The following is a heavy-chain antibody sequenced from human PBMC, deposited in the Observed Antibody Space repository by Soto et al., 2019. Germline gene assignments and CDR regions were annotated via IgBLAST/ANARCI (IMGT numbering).Heavy chain of an antibody. J-gene: IGHJ6*02. CDR2: IIPIFGTA. D-gene: IGHD3-22*01. CDR3: ARDGSGYRSRASPMDV. V-gene: IGHV1-69*01. CDR1: GDTFSSYA. Sequence: QVQLVQSGAEVKKPGSSVKVSCKASGDTFSSYAISWVRQAPGQALEWMGGIIPIFGTANYAQKFQGRVTITADESTSTAYMALSSLRSEDTAVYYCARDGSGYRSRASPMDVWGQGTTVTVSS.